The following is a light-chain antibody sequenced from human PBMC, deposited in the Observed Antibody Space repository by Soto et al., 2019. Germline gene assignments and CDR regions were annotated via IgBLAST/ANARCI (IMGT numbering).Light chain of an antibody. Sequence: QSVLTQPASVSGSPGQSITISCTGTSSDIGTYNSVSWYQHHPGKAPKLLIFEVIDRPSGVSDRFSGSKSGNTASLTISGLQPEYEADYYCCSYTSTYTLVFGGGTKLTVL. V-gene: IGLV2-14*01. J-gene: IGLJ3*02. CDR1: SSDIGTYNS. CDR3: CSYTSTYTLV. CDR2: EVI.